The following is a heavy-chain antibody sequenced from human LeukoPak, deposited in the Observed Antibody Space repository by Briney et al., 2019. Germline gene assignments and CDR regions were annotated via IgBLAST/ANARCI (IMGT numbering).Heavy chain of an antibody. CDR3: ARYGGDTSRYYYYYYMDV. CDR1: GFPFSSHG. J-gene: IGHJ6*03. V-gene: IGHV3-23*01. CDR2: ISPGGPT. D-gene: IGHD5-12*01. Sequence: GGSLRLSCAGSGFPFSSHGMNWVRQAPGKGLEWVSGISPGGPTYYADSVKGRFTISRDDSKNTLYLQMNCLRAEDTAVYYCARYGGDTSRYYYYYYMDVWGKGTTVTVSS.